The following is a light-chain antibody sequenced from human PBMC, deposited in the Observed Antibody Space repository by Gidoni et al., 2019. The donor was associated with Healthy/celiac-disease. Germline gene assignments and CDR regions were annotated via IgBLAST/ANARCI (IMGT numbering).Light chain of an antibody. Sequence: EIVMTQSPATLSVSQGERATLSCRASQSVSSNLAWYQQKPGQAPRLLIYGASTRATGLPARFSGSGSGTEFTLTIRSLQSEDFSVYYCQQYNNWPPWTFGQGTQVEIK. CDR1: QSVSSN. V-gene: IGKV3-15*01. CDR3: QQYNNWPPWT. CDR2: GAS. J-gene: IGKJ1*01.